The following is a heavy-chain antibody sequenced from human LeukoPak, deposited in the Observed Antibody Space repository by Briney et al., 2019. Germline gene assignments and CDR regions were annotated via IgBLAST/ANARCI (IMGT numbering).Heavy chain of an antibody. V-gene: IGHV5-51*01. Sequence: GESLKISCKGSGYSFTHYWIGWVRQMPGKGLEWMGIIYPGDSDTRYSPSFQGQVTISADKSITTAYLQWSSLKASDTAMYYCARTRGYYDSSGLGPYYFDYWGQGTLVTVSS. CDR2: IYPGDSDT. J-gene: IGHJ4*02. CDR1: GYSFTHYW. CDR3: ARTRGYYDSSGLGPYYFDY. D-gene: IGHD3-22*01.